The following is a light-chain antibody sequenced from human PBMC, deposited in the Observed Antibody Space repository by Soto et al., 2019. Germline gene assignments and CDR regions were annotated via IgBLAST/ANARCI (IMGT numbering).Light chain of an antibody. V-gene: IGKV1-39*01. J-gene: IGKJ1*01. CDR3: QKSYSTPGT. CDR1: QSISKY. CDR2: AVS. Sequence: DVQMTQSPSSLSTSIGDRVTITCRTSQSISKYLNWFQQKPGQAPRLLIYAVSNLQGGVPSRFSASGSGTDFTLTISSLQPEDAATYYCQKSYSTPGTFGQGTKVEVK.